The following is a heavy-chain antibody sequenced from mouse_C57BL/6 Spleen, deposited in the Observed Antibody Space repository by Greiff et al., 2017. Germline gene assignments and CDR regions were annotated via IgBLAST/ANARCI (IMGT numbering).Heavy chain of an antibody. V-gene: IGHV1-69*01. J-gene: IGHJ3*01. Sequence: QVQLQQPGAELVMPGASVKLSCKASGYTFTSYWMHWVKQRPGHGLEWIGVIDPSDSSTNYNQKFKGKSTLTVDKSSSTASMQLRSLTSEDSAVYYCSRWGRFAYWGQGTLVTVAA. CDR2: IDPSDSST. CDR1: GYTFTSYW. CDR3: SRWGRFAY.